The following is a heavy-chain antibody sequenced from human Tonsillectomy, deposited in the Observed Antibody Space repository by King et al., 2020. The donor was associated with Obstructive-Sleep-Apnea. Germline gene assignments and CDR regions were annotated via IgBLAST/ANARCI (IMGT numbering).Heavy chain of an antibody. D-gene: IGHD6-6*01. CDR3: ASARYYYDGMDV. Sequence: QLQESGPGLVKPSETLSLTCTVSGGSISSYYWSWIRQPPGKGLEWIGYIYYSGSTNYNPSLKIRVTISVDTSKNQFSLKLNPVTAADTAVYYCASARYYYDGMDVWGQGTTVTVSS. CDR2: IYYSGST. CDR1: GGSISSYY. J-gene: IGHJ6*02. V-gene: IGHV4-59*08.